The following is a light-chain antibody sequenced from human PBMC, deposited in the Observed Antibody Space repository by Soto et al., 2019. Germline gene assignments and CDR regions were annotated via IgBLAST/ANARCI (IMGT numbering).Light chain of an antibody. CDR3: QSYDSSLSGVV. J-gene: IGLJ1*01. CDR2: GNS. CDR1: SSNIGAGYD. V-gene: IGLV1-40*01. Sequence: QAVVTQSPSVSGAPGQRVTISCTGSSSNIGAGYDVHWYQQLPGTAPKLLIYGNSNRPSGVPDRFSGSKSGTSASLAITGLQAEDEAYYYCQSYDSSLSGVVFGTGTKVTVL.